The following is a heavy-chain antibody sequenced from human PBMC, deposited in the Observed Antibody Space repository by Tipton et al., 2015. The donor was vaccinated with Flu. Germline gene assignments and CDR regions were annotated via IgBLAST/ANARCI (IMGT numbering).Heavy chain of an antibody. Sequence: SLRLSCAASGFTFSSYWMSWVRQAPGKGLEWMANIKEDGSEKYYVDSLKGRFTISRDNAKNSLYLQMISLRAEDTAVYYCARGLWGPWGQGTLVTVSS. D-gene: IGHD3-16*01. J-gene: IGHJ5*02. CDR1: GFTFSSYW. CDR3: ARGLWGP. V-gene: IGHV3-7*01. CDR2: IKEDGSEK.